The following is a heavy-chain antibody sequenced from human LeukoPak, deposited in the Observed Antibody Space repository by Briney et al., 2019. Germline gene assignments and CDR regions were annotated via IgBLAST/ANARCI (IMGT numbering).Heavy chain of an antibody. D-gene: IGHD3-3*01. Sequence: SETLSLTCAVSGGSISSSNWWSWVRQPPGKGLEWIGEIYHSGSTNYNPSLKIRVTISVDKSKNQFSLKLSSVTAADTAVYYCARGRGVYDFWSGYSSHSVLDYWGQGTLVTVSS. J-gene: IGHJ4*02. CDR2: IYHSGST. V-gene: IGHV4-4*02. CDR3: ARGRGVYDFWSGYSSHSVLDY. CDR1: GGSISSSNW.